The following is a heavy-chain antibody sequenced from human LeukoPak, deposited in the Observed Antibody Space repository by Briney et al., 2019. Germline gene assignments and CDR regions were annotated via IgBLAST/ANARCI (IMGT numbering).Heavy chain of an antibody. CDR3: GRMHSYGPLSYYYGMAV. D-gene: IGHD5-18*01. Sequence: SETLSLTCSVSGGSITGYYWTWIRQPPGKGLEWIGNFYFSGSTKYNPSLKSRVTTSVDTSRNQFSLKLSSGTAAAAAVYYCGRMHSYGPLSYYYGMAVWVEGATATVSA. V-gene: IGHV4-59*01. CDR1: GGSITGYY. CDR2: FYFSGST. J-gene: IGHJ6*04.